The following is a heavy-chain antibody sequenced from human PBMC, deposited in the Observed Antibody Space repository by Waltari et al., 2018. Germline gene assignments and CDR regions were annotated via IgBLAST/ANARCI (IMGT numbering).Heavy chain of an antibody. CDR3: LRDSSGSHFDY. V-gene: IGHV1-2*06. CDR2: INPKNGDT. J-gene: IGHJ4*02. CDR1: GYTFTGYA. Sequence: LVQSGAEVKKPGASVKVSCKASGYTFTGYAILWVRPAPGQGLEWMGRINPKNGDTHYAQKLQGRVAMTTDTSTNTAFMELHSLRSDDTAVYYCLRDSSGSHFDYWGQGTLVTVSS. D-gene: IGHD3-22*01.